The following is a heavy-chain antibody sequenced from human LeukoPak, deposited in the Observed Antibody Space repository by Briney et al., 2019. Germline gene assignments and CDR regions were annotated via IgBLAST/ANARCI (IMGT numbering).Heavy chain of an antibody. D-gene: IGHD4-17*01. CDR2: VYWDDDK. J-gene: IGHJ6*03. CDR1: GFSLSTSGVG. V-gene: IGHV2-5*02. Sequence: SGPTLVKPTQTLTLTCTFSGFSLSTSGVGVGWIGQPPGKALEWLALVYWDDDKRYSPSLKSRLTITKDTSKNQVVLTMTNMDPVDTATYYCARTTTVTTAPYYYYYYYMDVWGKGTTVTVSS. CDR3: ARTTTVTTAPYYYYYYYMDV.